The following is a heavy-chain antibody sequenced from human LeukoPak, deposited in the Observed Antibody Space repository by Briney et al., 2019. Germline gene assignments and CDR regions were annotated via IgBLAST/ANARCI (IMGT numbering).Heavy chain of an antibody. CDR1: GVSFSGYY. V-gene: IGHV4-34*01. J-gene: IGHJ4*02. D-gene: IGHD6-19*01. Sequence: SETLSLTCAVYGVSFSGYYWSWIRQPPGKGLEWIGEINHSGSTNYNPSLKSRVTISVDTSKNQFSLKLSSVTAADTAVYYCARGLSTSWLVPPYFDYWGQGTLVTVSS. CDR2: INHSGST. CDR3: ARGLSTSWLVPPYFDY.